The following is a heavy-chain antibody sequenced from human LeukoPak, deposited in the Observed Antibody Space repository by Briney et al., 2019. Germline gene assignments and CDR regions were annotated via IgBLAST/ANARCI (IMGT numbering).Heavy chain of an antibody. J-gene: IGHJ4*02. CDR3: AREQYCSGGSCYSRGLDY. CDR2: ISYDGSNK. Sequence: HPGGSLRLSCAASGFTFSSYAMHWVRQAPGKGLEWVAVISYDGSNKYYADSVKGRFTISRDNSKNTLYLQMNSLRAEDTAVYYCAREQYCSGGSCYSRGLDYWGQGTLVTVSS. CDR1: GFTFSSYA. D-gene: IGHD2-15*01. V-gene: IGHV3-30*04.